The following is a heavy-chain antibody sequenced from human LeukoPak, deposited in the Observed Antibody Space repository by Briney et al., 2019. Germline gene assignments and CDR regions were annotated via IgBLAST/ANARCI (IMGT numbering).Heavy chain of an antibody. Sequence: SETLSLTCTVSGGSISSSSYYWGWIRRPPGKGLEWIGSIYYSGSTYYNPSLKSRVTISVDTSKNQFSLKLSSVTAADTAVYYCARTPGIAAAGTSRTFDYWGQGTLVTVSS. CDR1: GGSISSSSYY. CDR2: IYYSGST. CDR3: ARTPGIAAAGTSRTFDY. J-gene: IGHJ4*02. V-gene: IGHV4-39*01. D-gene: IGHD6-13*01.